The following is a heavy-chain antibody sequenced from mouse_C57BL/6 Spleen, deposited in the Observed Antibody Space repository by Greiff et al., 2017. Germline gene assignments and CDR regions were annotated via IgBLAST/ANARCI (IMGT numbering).Heavy chain of an antibody. CDR1: GYTFTSYW. CDR2: INPSNGGT. CDR3: ASPNWDYFDY. J-gene: IGHJ2*01. Sequence: VQLQQPGTELVKPGASVKLSCKASGYTFTSYWMHWVKQRPGQGLAWIGNINPSNGGTNYNEKFKSKATMTGDTSSSTAYMQLSSLTAEDSEVYYCASPNWDYFDYWGQGTTLTVSS. D-gene: IGHD4-1*01. V-gene: IGHV1-53*01.